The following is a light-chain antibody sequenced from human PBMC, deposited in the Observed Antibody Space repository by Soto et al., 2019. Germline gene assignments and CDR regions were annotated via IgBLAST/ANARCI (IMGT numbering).Light chain of an antibody. J-gene: IGKJ4*01. CDR3: QQYNNWPPLT. V-gene: IGKV3-15*01. CDR2: GAS. CDR1: QSVSSN. Sequence: ELVMTQSQATLSVSPGERATLSCSASQSVSSNLAWYQQKPGHAPSLLSYGASTRATGIPARFSGSGSGTEFTLTISSLQSEDFAVYGCQQYNNWPPLTFGGGTKVEIK.